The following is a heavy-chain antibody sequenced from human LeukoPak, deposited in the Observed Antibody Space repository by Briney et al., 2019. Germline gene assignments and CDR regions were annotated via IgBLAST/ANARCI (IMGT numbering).Heavy chain of an antibody. J-gene: IGHJ4*02. CDR2: IIPDGSEK. CDR3: ARCYYGSGSYSPRYYFDY. CDR1: GFTFSSYW. V-gene: IGHV3-7*01. D-gene: IGHD3-10*01. Sequence: PGGSLRLSCAASGFTFSSYWMTWVRQAPGKGLEWVANIIPDGSEKYYVDSVKGRFTISRDNAKNSLYLQMNSLRAEDTAVYYCARCYYGSGSYSPRYYFDYWGQGTLVTVSS.